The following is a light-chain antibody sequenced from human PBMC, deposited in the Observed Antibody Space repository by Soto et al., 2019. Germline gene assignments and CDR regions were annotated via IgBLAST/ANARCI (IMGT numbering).Light chain of an antibody. J-gene: IGKJ1*01. V-gene: IGKV1-39*01. Sequence: DIQMTQSPYSLSASVGDSVTITCRASQNIRTYLNWYQQKPGRAPKLLIHSASALPSGVPSRFSGSGSGTEFTLTMSGLQPEDIATYYCQESYSTSFGQGTKVDIK. CDR2: SAS. CDR1: QNIRTY. CDR3: QESYSTS.